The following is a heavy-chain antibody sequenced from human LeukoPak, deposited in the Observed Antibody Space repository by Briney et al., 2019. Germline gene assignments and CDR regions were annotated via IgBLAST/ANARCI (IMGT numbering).Heavy chain of an antibody. Sequence: GGALKISCKGSGYRFTSYWIGWVRHMPGKGLEGMGIIYPGDSDTRYSPSFQGQVTISADQSISTAYLQWSSLKASDTAMYYCARPTELYLSAFDIWGQGTMVTVSS. V-gene: IGHV5-51*01. D-gene: IGHD1-14*01. CDR3: ARPTELYLSAFDI. CDR2: IYPGDSDT. J-gene: IGHJ3*02. CDR1: GYRFTSYW.